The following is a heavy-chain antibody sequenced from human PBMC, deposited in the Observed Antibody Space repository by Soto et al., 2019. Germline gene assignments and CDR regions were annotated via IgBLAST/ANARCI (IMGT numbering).Heavy chain of an antibody. CDR3: ARSINWKYDY. CDR1: GYSFTDYW. J-gene: IGHJ4*02. D-gene: IGHD1-7*01. V-gene: IGHV5-51*01. CDR2: IYPGDSDT. Sequence: GESLKISCQASGYSFTDYWIGWVRQKPGKGLEWMGVIYPGDSDTRYSPSFQGQVTISADKSITTAYLQWSSLKASDTAMYYCARSINWKYDYWGQGALVTVSS.